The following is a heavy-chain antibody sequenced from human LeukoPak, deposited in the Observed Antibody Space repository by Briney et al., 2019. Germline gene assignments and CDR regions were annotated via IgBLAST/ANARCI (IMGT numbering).Heavy chain of an antibody. CDR1: GVSVTNYY. J-gene: IGHJ4*02. CDR2: MYISGST. D-gene: IGHD1-26*01. V-gene: IGHV4-4*07. Sequence: YPSETLSLTCTVSGVSVTNYYWAWIRQPAGKGLEWIGRMYISGSTNYNPSLKSRVTISIDKTKNEFSLRLRSVTAADTAVYYCARDYLVGAPLDSWGQGTLVTVSS. CDR3: ARDYLVGAPLDS.